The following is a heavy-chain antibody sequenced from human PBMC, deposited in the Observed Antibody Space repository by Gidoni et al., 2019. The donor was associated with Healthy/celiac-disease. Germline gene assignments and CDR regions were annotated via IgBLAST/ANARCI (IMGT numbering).Heavy chain of an antibody. J-gene: IGHJ3*02. CDR1: GYTFTSSV. Sequence: QVQLVQSGAEVKKPGASVKVSCKASGYTFTSSVISWVRQAPGQGLEWMGWISAYNGNTNYAQKLQGRVTMTTDTSTSTAYMELRSLRSDDTAVYDCARGLIVVVVAATSTAYADAFDIWGQGTMVTVSS. V-gene: IGHV1-18*01. CDR3: ARGLIVVVVAATSTAYADAFDI. D-gene: IGHD2-15*01. CDR2: ISAYNGNT.